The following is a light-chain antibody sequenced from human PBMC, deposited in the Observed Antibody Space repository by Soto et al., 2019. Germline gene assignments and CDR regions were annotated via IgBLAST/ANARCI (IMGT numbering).Light chain of an antibody. V-gene: IGLV2-14*01. CDR3: SSYISSSTLVV. CDR1: SSDVGGYNY. J-gene: IGLJ2*01. CDR2: DVS. Sequence: QSALTQPASVSGSPGQSITISCTGTSSDVGGYNYVSWYQQHPGKAPKLMIYDVSSRPSGVSNRFSGSKSGNTASLTISGLQAEDEADYYCSSYISSSTLVVFGGGTKLTVL.